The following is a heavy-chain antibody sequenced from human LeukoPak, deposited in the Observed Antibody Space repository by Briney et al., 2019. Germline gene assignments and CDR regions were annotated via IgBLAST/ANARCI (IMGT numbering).Heavy chain of an antibody. CDR2: VYSSGNP. J-gene: IGHJ3*01. CDR1: GGSISSSGHY. CDR3: ARHGRPDAFDV. Sequence: SETLSLTCTVSGGSISSSGHYWGWIRQPPGKGLEWIGSVYSSGNPYYKSSLNSRVTISVDTSKNQFSLKLSSVTAADTAVYYCARHGRPDAFDVWGQGTMVTVSS. V-gene: IGHV4-39*01.